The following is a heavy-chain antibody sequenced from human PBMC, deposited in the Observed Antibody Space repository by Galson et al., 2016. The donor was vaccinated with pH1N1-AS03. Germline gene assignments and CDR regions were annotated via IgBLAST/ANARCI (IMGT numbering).Heavy chain of an antibody. Sequence: SVKVSCKASGYSFTRYAVHWVRQAPGQRLEWMGWINPVNGNTKYSQKFQGRVTITRDTSATTVYMELSSLRSEGTAVYYCARDLSRLGDYGYWGQGTLVTVSS. CDR3: ARDLSRLGDYGY. D-gene: IGHD3-16*01. V-gene: IGHV1-3*01. J-gene: IGHJ4*02. CDR1: GYSFTRYA. CDR2: INPVNGNT.